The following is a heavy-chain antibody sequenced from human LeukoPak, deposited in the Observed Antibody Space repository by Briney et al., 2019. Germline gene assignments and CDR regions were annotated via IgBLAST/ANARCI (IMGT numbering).Heavy chain of an antibody. J-gene: IGHJ3*02. D-gene: IGHD6-19*01. CDR3: AKAIAVADLDAFDI. CDR1: GFTFSSYG. V-gene: IGHV3-30*02. CDR2: IRYDGSNK. Sequence: PGGSLRLSCAASGFTFSSYGMHWVRQAPGKGLEWVAFIRYDGSNKYYADSVKGRLTISRDNSKNTLYLQMNSLRAEDTAVYYCAKAIAVADLDAFDIWGQGTMVTVSS.